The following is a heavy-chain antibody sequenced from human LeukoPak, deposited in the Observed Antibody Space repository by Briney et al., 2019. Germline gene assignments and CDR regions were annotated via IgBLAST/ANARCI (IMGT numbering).Heavy chain of an antibody. Sequence: GGSLRLSCAASGFTFSSYSMNWVRQAPGKGLEWVSSISSSSSYIYYADSVKGRFTISRDNAKNSLYLQMNSLRAEDTAVYYCARTNTYSSSPSHYYYYYMDVWGKGTTVTVSS. V-gene: IGHV3-21*01. D-gene: IGHD6-13*01. J-gene: IGHJ6*03. CDR1: GFTFSSYS. CDR2: ISSSSSYI. CDR3: ARTNTYSSSPSHYYYYYMDV.